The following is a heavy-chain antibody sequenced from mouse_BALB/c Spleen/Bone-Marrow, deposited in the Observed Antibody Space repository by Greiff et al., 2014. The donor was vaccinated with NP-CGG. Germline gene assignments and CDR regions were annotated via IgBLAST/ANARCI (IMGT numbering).Heavy chain of an antibody. J-gene: IGHJ4*01. CDR3: AKVNRYGYAMDY. V-gene: IGHV2-3*01. CDR1: GFSLTSYG. D-gene: IGHD1-1*01. CDR2: IWGDGSI. Sequence: VKLVESGPGLVAPAQSLSITYTVSGFSLTSYGVSWVRQPPGKGLGWLGVIWGDGSINYNSALISRLSIIKDNSKSQVFLKLNSVQTDDTATYYCAKVNRYGYAMDYWGQGTSVTVSS.